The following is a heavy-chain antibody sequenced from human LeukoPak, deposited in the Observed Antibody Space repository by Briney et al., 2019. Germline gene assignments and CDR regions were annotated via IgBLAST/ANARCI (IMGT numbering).Heavy chain of an antibody. V-gene: IGHV4-39*07. J-gene: IGHJ4*02. CDR2: IYYSGST. Sequence: SETLSLTCTVSGGSVSSSSYFWGWIRQPPGKGLEWIGSIYYSGSTNYNPSLKSRVTISVDTSKNQFSLKLSSVTAADTAVYYCARFQYDSSGYYFDYWGQGTLVTVSS. D-gene: IGHD3-22*01. CDR3: ARFQYDSSGYYFDY. CDR1: GGSVSSSSYF.